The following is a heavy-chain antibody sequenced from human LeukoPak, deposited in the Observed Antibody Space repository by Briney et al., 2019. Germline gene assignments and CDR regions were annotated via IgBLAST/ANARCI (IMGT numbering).Heavy chain of an antibody. CDR3: ASPMWDTAIHDY. D-gene: IGHD5-18*01. CDR1: GFTFSSHW. Sequence: GGSLRLSCAASGFTFSSHWMHWFRQAPGKGLLWFSRINSDGSITSYADSVKGRFTISRDNAKDTLYLQMNSLRAEDAAVYYCASPMWDTAIHDYWGQGTLVTVSS. J-gene: IGHJ4*02. CDR2: INSDGSIT. V-gene: IGHV3-74*01.